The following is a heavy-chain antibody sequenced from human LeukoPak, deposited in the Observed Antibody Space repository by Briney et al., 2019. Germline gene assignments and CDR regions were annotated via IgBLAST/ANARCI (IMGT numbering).Heavy chain of an antibody. J-gene: IGHJ6*02. CDR2: IYYSGST. Sequence: SETLSLTCTVSGGSISSSSYYWGWIRQPPGKGLEWIGSIYYSGSTYYNPSLKSRVTISVDTSKNQFSLKLSSVTAADTAVYYCARGYVGSGMDVWGQGTTVSVSS. V-gene: IGHV4-39*07. D-gene: IGHD1-14*01. CDR3: ARGYVGSGMDV. CDR1: GGSISSSSYY.